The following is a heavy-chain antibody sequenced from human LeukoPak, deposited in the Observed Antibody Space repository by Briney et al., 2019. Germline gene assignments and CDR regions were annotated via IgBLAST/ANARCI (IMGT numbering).Heavy chain of an antibody. Sequence: GGSLRLTCAASGFTVSSNYMSWVRQAPGKGLEWVSVIYSGGSTYYADSVKGRFTISRDNSKNTLYLQMNSLRAEDTAVYYCARVGDYGDYAFDYWGQGTLVTVSS. V-gene: IGHV3-66*02. J-gene: IGHJ4*02. CDR3: ARVGDYGDYAFDY. CDR1: GFTVSSNY. D-gene: IGHD4-17*01. CDR2: IYSGGST.